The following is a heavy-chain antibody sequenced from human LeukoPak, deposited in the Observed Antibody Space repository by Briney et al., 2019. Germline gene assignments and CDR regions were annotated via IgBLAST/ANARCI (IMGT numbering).Heavy chain of an antibody. J-gene: IGHJ4*02. Sequence: QTGGSLRLSCAASGFTFSGSALHWVRQASGKGLEWVGRIRSTANSYATAYAASVKGRFTISRDDSKNTAYLQMNSLKTEDTAVYYCTRRVVGAPSNDYWGQGTLVTVSS. D-gene: IGHD1-26*01. CDR1: GFTFSGSA. CDR3: TRRVVGAPSNDY. CDR2: IRSTANSYAT. V-gene: IGHV3-73*01.